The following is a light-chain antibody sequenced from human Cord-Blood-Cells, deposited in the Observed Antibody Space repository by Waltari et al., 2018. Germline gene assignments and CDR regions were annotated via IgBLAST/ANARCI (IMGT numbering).Light chain of an antibody. V-gene: IGLV2-23*01. J-gene: IGLJ1*01. Sequence: QSALTQPASVSGSPGQSITISCTGTSSDVGSYNLLSWYQQHPGKAPRLMIYEGSKRPSGVSKRFSGSKAGNTASLTIPGLQAEDEADYYCCSYAGSSTYVFGTGTKVTVL. CDR3: CSYAGSSTYV. CDR1: SSDVGSYNL. CDR2: EGS.